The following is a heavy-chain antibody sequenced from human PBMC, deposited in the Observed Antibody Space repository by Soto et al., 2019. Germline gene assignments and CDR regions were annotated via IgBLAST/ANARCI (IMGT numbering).Heavy chain of an antibody. V-gene: IGHV2-5*02. Sequence: VSGPTLVNPTQTLTLTRTFSGFSLSTSGVGVGWIRQPPGKALEWLALIYWDDDKRYSPSLKSRLTITKDTSKNQVVLTMTNMDPVDTATYYCAHETNWNDGGTFDYWGQGTLVTVSS. CDR3: AHETNWNDGGTFDY. CDR1: GFSLSTSGVG. CDR2: IYWDDDK. J-gene: IGHJ4*02. D-gene: IGHD1-1*01.